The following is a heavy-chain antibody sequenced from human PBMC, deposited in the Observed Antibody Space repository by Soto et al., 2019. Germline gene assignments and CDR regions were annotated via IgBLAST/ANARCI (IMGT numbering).Heavy chain of an antibody. J-gene: IGHJ6*02. D-gene: IGHD6-13*01. V-gene: IGHV4-59*01. Sequence: SSETLSLTCTVSGGSISSYYWSWIRQPPGKGLEWIGYIYYSGSTNYNPSLKSRVTISVDTSKNQFSLKLSSVTAADTAVYYCARFHHSAAAGTGYYYYYGMDVWGQGTTVTVSS. CDR3: ARFHHSAAAGTGYYYYYGMDV. CDR2: IYYSGST. CDR1: GGSISSYY.